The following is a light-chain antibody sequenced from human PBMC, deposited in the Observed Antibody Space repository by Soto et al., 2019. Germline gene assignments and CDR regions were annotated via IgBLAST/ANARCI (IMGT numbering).Light chain of an antibody. CDR1: QSITIY. V-gene: IGKV1-12*01. CDR2: GAS. Sequence: DIQMTQSPSSVSASVGDRVTITCRASQSITIYLNWYQQKPGEAPNLLIFGASTLQSGVPSRFSGSGSGTDFTLTISSLQPEDFATYYCQQANSFWWTFGQGTKVDI. J-gene: IGKJ1*01. CDR3: QQANSFWWT.